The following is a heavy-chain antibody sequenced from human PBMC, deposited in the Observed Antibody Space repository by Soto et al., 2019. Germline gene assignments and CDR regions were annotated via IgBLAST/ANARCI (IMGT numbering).Heavy chain of an antibody. J-gene: IGHJ5*02. CDR1: GYTFTSYD. CDR2: MNPNSGNT. Sequence: QVQLVQSGAEVKKPGASVKVSCKASGYTFTSYDINWVRQATGQGLEYLGWMNPNSGNTAYVQKFQGRVTMTWDTSITTAYTEMSSLRSEDTAVYFCARGIKYGAYSRWCDPWGQGTLVTVSS. V-gene: IGHV1-8*01. CDR3: ARGIKYGAYSRWCDP. D-gene: IGHD4-17*01.